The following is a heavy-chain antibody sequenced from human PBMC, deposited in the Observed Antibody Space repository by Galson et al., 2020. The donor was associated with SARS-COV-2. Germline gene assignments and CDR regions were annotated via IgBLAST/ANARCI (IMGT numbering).Heavy chain of an antibody. V-gene: IGHV3-48*04. J-gene: IGHJ4*02. CDR3: ARGSAATHLDY. CDR2: ISSSSSTI. D-gene: IGHD6-13*01. Sequence: GGSLRLSCAASGFTFSSYSMNWVRQAPGKGLEWVSYISSSSSTIYYADSVKGRFTISRDNAKNSLYLQMNSLRAEDTAVYYCARGSAATHLDYWGQGTLVTVSS. CDR1: GFTFSSYS.